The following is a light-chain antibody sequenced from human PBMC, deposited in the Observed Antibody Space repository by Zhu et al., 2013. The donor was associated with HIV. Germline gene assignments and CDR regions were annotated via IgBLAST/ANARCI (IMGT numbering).Light chain of an antibody. V-gene: IGKV1-39*01. Sequence: DIQLTQSPSFLSASVGDRVTITCRASQDINRYLAWYQHKPGKAPKLLIFDASSLESGVPSRFSGSGAGTEFTLTISSLQPEDFATYYCQQTFTMPLTFGGGTK. CDR2: DAS. CDR3: QQTFTMPLT. CDR1: QDINRY. J-gene: IGKJ4*01.